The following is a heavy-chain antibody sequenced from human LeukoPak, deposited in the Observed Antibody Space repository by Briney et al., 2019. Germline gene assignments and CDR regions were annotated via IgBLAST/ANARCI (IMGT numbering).Heavy chain of an antibody. CDR1: GYTFTSYD. CDR2: MNPNSGGT. V-gene: IGHV1-2*02. D-gene: IGHD3-22*01. J-gene: IGHJ4*02. CDR3: ARTGVADASITTFDY. Sequence: ASVKVSCKASGYTFTSYDINWVRQATGQGLEWMGWMNPNSGGTNYAQKFQGSVTMTRDTSISTVYMELNRLRSDDTAVYYCARTGVADASITTFDYWGQGTLVTVSS.